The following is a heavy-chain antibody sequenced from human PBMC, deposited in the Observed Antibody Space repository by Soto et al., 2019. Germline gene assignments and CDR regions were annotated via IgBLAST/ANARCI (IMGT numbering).Heavy chain of an antibody. Sequence: PGGSLRLSCAVSGFTVSNNYMSWVRQAPGKGLEGVSVIYSGGYTAYGDSVKGRFTISRDNAKNSLYLQMNSLRAEDTAVSYCARWDLPTDKDTPSYWGQGTLVTVSS. CDR3: ARWDLPTDKDTPSY. J-gene: IGHJ4*02. V-gene: IGHV3-53*01. CDR2: IYSGGYT. D-gene: IGHD2-15*01. CDR1: GFTVSNNY.